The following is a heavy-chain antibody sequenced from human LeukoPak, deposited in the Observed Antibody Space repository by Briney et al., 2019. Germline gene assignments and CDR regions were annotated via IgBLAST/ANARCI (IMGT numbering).Heavy chain of an antibody. Sequence: SGGSLRLSCAASGFTFSSYSMYWVRQAPGKGLEWVSSISSSSSYIYYADSVKGRFTISRDNAKNSLYLQMNSLRAEDTAVYYCARVGSGWTLDYWGQGTLVTVSS. D-gene: IGHD6-25*01. CDR3: ARVGSGWTLDY. V-gene: IGHV3-21*01. CDR1: GFTFSSYS. J-gene: IGHJ4*02. CDR2: ISSSSSYI.